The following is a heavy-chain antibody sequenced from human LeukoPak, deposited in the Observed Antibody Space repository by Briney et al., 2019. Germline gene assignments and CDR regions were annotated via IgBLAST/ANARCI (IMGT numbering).Heavy chain of an antibody. CDR2: INHSGST. CDR1: GGSSSGYY. V-gene: IGHV4-34*01. Sequence: PSETLSLTCAVYGGSSSGYYWSWIRQPPGKGLEWIGEINHSGSTNYNPSLKSRVTISVDTSKNQFSLKLSSVTAADTAVYYCARGTPPALFDYWGQGTLVTASS. CDR3: ARGTPPALFDY. J-gene: IGHJ4*02.